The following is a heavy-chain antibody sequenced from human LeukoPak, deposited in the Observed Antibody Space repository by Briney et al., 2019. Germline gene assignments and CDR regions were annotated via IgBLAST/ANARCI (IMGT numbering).Heavy chain of an antibody. Sequence: PGGSLRLSCAASGFTFSSYSMNWVRQAPGKGLEWVAVISYDGSNKYYADSVKGRFTISRDNSKNTLYLQMNSLRAEDTAVYHCASGYSYGLSYFDYWGQGTLVTVSS. CDR3: ASGYSYGLSYFDY. D-gene: IGHD5-18*01. CDR1: GFTFSSYS. CDR2: ISYDGSNK. J-gene: IGHJ4*02. V-gene: IGHV3-30*03.